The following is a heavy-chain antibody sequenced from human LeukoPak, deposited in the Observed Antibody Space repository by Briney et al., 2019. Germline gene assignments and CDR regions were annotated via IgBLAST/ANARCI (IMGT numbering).Heavy chain of an antibody. CDR1: GFTFDDYA. J-gene: IGHJ5*02. Sequence: GGSLRLSCAASGFTFDDYAMHWVRQAPGKGLEWVSGISWSSGSIGYADSVKGRFTISRDNAKNSLYLQMNSLRAGDTALYYCAKDMSWSEHSNWFDPWGQGTLVTVSS. CDR2: ISWSSGSI. V-gene: IGHV3-9*01. CDR3: AKDMSWSEHSNWFDP. D-gene: IGHD6-13*01.